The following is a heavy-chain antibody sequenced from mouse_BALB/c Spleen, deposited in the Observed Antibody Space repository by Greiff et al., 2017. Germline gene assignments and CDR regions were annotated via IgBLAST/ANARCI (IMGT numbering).Heavy chain of an antibody. Sequence: QVQLQQPGAELVKPGTSVKLSCKASGYNFTSYWINWVKLRPGQGLEWIGDIYPGSGSTNYNEKFKSKATLTVDTSSSTAYMQLSSLASEDSALYYCARSREPITTAWFAYWGQGTLVTVSA. J-gene: IGHJ3*01. CDR3: ARSREPITTAWFAY. CDR1: GYNFTSYW. D-gene: IGHD1-2*01. V-gene: IGHV1-55*01. CDR2: IYPGSGST.